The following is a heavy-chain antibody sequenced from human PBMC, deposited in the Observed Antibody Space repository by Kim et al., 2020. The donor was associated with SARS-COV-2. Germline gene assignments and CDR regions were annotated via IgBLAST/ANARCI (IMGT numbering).Heavy chain of an antibody. CDR3: AREDDNYYGSIGYYGMDV. D-gene: IGHD3-10*01. J-gene: IGHJ6*02. Sequence: GGSLRLSCAASGFTFSSYSMNWVRQAPGKGLEWVSSISSSSSYIYYADSVKGRFTISRDNAKNSLYLQMNSLRAEDTAVYYCAREDDNYYGSIGYYGMDVWGQGTTVTVSS. CDR1: GFTFSSYS. CDR2: ISSSSSYI. V-gene: IGHV3-21*01.